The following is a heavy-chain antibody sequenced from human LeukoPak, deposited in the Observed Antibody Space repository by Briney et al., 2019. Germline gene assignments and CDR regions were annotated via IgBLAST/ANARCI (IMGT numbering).Heavy chain of an antibody. CDR1: GGSFSGYY. V-gene: IGHV4-34*01. D-gene: IGHD6-13*01. CDR2: INHSGST. J-gene: IGHJ4*02. Sequence: PSETLSLTCAVYGGSFSGYYWSWIRQLPGKGLEWIGEINHSGSTNYNPSLKSRVTISVDTSKNQFSLKLSSVTAADTAVYYCARAVALYSSSWPYFDYWGQGTLVTVSS. CDR3: ARAVALYSSSWPYFDY.